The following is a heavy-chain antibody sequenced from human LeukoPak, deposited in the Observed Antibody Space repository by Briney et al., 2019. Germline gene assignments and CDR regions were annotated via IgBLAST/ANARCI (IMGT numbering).Heavy chain of an antibody. Sequence: ASVKVSCKASGYTFTSYDINWVRQSTGQGLEWVGWMNPKSGNTGYAQKFQGRVTMTRSTSVSTAYMELSSLRFEDTAVYYCARVQRVTFPLKYYFDYWSQGTLVTVSS. J-gene: IGHJ4*02. D-gene: IGHD3-10*01. V-gene: IGHV1-8*01. CDR2: MNPKSGNT. CDR3: ARVQRVTFPLKYYFDY. CDR1: GYTFTSYD.